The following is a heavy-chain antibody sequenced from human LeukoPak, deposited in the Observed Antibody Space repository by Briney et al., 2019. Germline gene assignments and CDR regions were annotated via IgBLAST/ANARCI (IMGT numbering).Heavy chain of an antibody. CDR3: ARTYYGSGSYEISNWFDP. D-gene: IGHD3-10*01. Sequence: GSGPALVKPTQTLTLTCTFSGFSLSTSGMCVSWIRQPPGKALEWLARIDWDDDKYYSTSLKTRLTISKDTSKNQVVLTMTNMDPVDTATYYCARTYYGSGSYEISNWFDPWGQGTLVTVSS. CDR1: GFSLSTSGMC. J-gene: IGHJ5*02. CDR2: IDWDDDK. V-gene: IGHV2-70*11.